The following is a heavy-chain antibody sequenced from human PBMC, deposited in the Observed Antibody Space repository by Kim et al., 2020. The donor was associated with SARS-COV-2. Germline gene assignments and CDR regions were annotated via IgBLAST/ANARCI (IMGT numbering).Heavy chain of an antibody. CDR2: IYYSGST. D-gene: IGHD2-2*01. Sequence: SETLSLTCTVSGGSISSSSYYWGWIRQPPGQGLEWIGSIYYSGSTYYNPSLKSRVTISVDTSKNQFSLKLSSVTAADTAVYYCARVWKIVVVPAAMSWF. V-gene: IGHV4-39*01. CDR1: GGSISSSSYY. J-gene: IGHJ5*01. CDR3: ARVWKIVVVPAAMSWF.